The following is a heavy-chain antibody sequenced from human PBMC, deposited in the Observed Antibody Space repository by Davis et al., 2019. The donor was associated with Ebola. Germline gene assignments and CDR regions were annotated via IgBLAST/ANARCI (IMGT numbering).Heavy chain of an antibody. J-gene: IGHJ4*02. CDR1: GFTFSSYA. CDR2: ISYDGSNK. Sequence: GESLKISCAASGFTFSSYAMHWVRQAPGKGLEWVAVISYDGSNKYYADSVKGRFTVSRDNPKNTLYLQMSSLRVEDTAVYYCAKDNTVWSIDYWGQGALVTVSS. V-gene: IGHV3-30*04. CDR3: AKDNTVWSIDY. D-gene: IGHD5/OR15-5a*01.